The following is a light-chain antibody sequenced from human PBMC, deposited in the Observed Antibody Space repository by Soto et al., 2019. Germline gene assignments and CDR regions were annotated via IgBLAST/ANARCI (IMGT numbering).Light chain of an antibody. V-gene: IGLV2-14*01. Sequence: QSALTQPASASGSPGQSITISPTETSSDVGGDNYVPWYQQHTAKGPYLAVYEVSKRPSGVSIPFSGAKSGNTASLTISGLQAEEEADYYFSSYTGSTSLDVFGTGTKVTVL. CDR3: SSYTGSTSLDV. CDR2: EVS. CDR1: SSDVGGDNY. J-gene: IGLJ1*01.